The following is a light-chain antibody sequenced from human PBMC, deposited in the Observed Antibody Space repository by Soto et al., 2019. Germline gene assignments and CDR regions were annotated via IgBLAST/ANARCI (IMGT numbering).Light chain of an antibody. J-gene: IGKJ1*01. CDR3: RQALQTRT. V-gene: IGKV2-28*01. Sequence: DIVMTQSPLSLSVTPGEPASISCRSSQSLLHSNGYNYLDWYLQKPVQSPQLLIYFVSNRASGVPDRFSGSGAGTDFTLKISRVEPEDVGVYYCRQALQTRTFGQGTKVEIK. CDR1: QSLLHSNGYNY. CDR2: FVS.